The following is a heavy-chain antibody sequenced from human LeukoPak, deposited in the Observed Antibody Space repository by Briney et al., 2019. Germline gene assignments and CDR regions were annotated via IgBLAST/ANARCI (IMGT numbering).Heavy chain of an antibody. D-gene: IGHD3-22*01. J-gene: IGHJ6*02. Sequence: ASVKVSCKASGYTFTSYGISWVRQAPGQGLEWMGWISAYNGNTNYAQKLQGRVTMTTDTSTSTAYKELRSLRSDDTAVYYCARAGYYDSSGYYYYYGMDVWGQGTTVTVSS. V-gene: IGHV1-18*01. CDR1: GYTFTSYG. CDR3: ARAGYYDSSGYYYYYGMDV. CDR2: ISAYNGNT.